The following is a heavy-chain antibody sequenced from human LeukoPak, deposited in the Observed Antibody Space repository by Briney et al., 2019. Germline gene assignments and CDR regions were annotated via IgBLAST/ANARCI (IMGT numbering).Heavy chain of an antibody. CDR3: ARGKDGYNPTDY. CDR1: GGTFSSYA. Sequence: GASVKVSCKASGGTFSSYAISWVRQAPGQGLEWMGGTIPIFGTANCAQKFQGRVTITADESTSTAYMELSSLRSEDTAVYYCARGKDGYNPTDYWGQGTLVTVSS. CDR2: TIPIFGTA. V-gene: IGHV1-69*13. D-gene: IGHD5-24*01. J-gene: IGHJ4*02.